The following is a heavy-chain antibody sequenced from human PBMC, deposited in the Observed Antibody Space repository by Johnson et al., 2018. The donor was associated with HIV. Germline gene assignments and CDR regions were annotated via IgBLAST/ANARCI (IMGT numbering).Heavy chain of an antibody. J-gene: IGHJ3*01. D-gene: IGHD4-23*01. V-gene: IGHV3-30-3*01. CDR3: ARDPGNGGRPFDAFDV. CDR1: GFTFSSYA. CDR2: ISYDGSNK. Sequence: QVQLVESGGGLIEPGGSLRLSCAASGFTFSSYAMHWVRQAPGKGLEWVAVISYDGSNKYYADSVKGRFTISRDNSKNSLYLQMNSLRPEDTAVYYCARDPGNGGRPFDAFDVWGQGTMVTVSS.